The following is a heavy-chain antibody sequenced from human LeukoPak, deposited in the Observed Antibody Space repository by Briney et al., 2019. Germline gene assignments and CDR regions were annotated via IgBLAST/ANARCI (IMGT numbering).Heavy chain of an antibody. Sequence: SETLSLTCAVYGGSFSGYYWSWIRQPPGKGLEWIGEINHSGSTNYNPSLKSRVAISVDTSKNQFSLKLSSVTAADTAVYYCARGFATKDYWGQGTLVTVSS. CDR1: GGSFSGYY. D-gene: IGHD1-26*01. J-gene: IGHJ4*02. CDR3: ARGFATKDY. CDR2: INHSGST. V-gene: IGHV4-34*01.